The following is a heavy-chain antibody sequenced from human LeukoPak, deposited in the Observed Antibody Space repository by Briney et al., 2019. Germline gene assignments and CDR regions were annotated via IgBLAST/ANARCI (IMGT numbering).Heavy chain of an antibody. CDR2: INPNSGGT. D-gene: IGHD6-19*01. CDR3: ARGYHFEQWQGYNWFDP. V-gene: IGHV1-2*02. Sequence: MTGGSLRLSCAASGFTFSSYAMHWVRQAPGQGLEWMGWINPNSGGTNYAQKFQGRVTMTRDTSISTAYMELSSLRSEDTAVYYCARGYHFEQWQGYNWFDPWGQGTLVTVSS. CDR1: GFTFSSYA. J-gene: IGHJ5*02.